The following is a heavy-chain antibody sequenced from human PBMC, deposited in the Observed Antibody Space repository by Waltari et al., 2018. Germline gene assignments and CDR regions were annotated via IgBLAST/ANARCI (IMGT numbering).Heavy chain of an antibody. Sequence: QVQLQESGPGLVKPSETLSLTCAVSGYSISRGYYWGWIRRPPGKGLEWIGSIYHRVITYYRPSIEVRVTMSVCTPKNRFSLRLGSVSAAATAVYYCARLSGYEDYWGQVTLVTVSS. J-gene: IGHJ4*02. V-gene: IGHV4-38-2*01. CDR3: ARLSGYEDY. CDR1: GYSISRGYY. D-gene: IGHD5-12*01. CDR2: IYHRVIT.